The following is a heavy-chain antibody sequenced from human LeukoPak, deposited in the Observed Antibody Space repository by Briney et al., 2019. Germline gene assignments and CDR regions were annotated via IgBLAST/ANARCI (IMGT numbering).Heavy chain of an antibody. CDR3: ASRYCSGGSCYPLFDY. CDR1: GGSISSYY. Sequence: PSETLSLTCTVSGGSISSYYWSWIRQPPGKGLEWIGYIYYSGSTNYNPSLKSRVTISVDTSKNQFSLRLSSVTAADTAVYYCASRYCSGGSCYPLFDYWGQGTLVTVSS. V-gene: IGHV4-59*01. CDR2: IYYSGST. J-gene: IGHJ4*02. D-gene: IGHD2-15*01.